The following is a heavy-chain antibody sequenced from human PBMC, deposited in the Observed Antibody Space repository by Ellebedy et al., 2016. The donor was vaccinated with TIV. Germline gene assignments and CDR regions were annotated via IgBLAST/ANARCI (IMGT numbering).Heavy chain of an antibody. CDR3: AVGYCGTDCYYVQE. V-gene: IGHV3-74*01. CDR2: IKSDGTNT. CDR1: GFVFRSYW. D-gene: IGHD2-21*02. J-gene: IGHJ1*01. Sequence: GGSLRLXCVASGFVFRSYWMHWVRQVPGKGPVWVARIKSDGTNTHYADSVKGRFTISRDNSKNTLYLQMNSLRPEDTAVYFCAVGYCGTDCYYVQEWGQGTLVTVSS.